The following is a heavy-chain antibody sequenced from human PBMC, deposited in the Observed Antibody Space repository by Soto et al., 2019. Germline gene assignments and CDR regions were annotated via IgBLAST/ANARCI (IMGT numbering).Heavy chain of an antibody. D-gene: IGHD3-22*01. CDR2: MNPNSGNT. J-gene: IGHJ4*02. CDR1: GYTFTSYD. V-gene: IGHV1-8*01. Sequence: ASVKVSCKASGYTFTSYDINRVRQATGQGLEWMGWMNPNSGNTGYAQKLQGRVTMTTDTSTSTAYMELRSLRSDDTAVYYCARGVLTYYYDSSGYQEVDYWGQGTLVTVSS. CDR3: ARGVLTYYYDSSGYQEVDY.